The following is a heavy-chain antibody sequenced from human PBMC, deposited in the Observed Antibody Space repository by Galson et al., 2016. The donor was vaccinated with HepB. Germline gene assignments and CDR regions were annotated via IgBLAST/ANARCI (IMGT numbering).Heavy chain of an antibody. Sequence: SLRLSCAASGFTFSHYGMHWVRQAPGKGLEWVAVIWYDGSNKYYADSVKGRFTISRDTSKNTLYLRMNSLRAEDTAVYYCAREIPHMVHGGLDYWGQGTLVTVSS. V-gene: IGHV3-33*01. CDR2: IWYDGSNK. D-gene: IGHD3-10*01. CDR1: GFTFSHYG. CDR3: AREIPHMVHGGLDY. J-gene: IGHJ4*02.